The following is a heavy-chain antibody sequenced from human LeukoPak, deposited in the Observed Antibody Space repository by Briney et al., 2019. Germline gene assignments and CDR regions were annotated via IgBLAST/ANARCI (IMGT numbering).Heavy chain of an antibody. CDR1: GFTFSNE. J-gene: IGHJ4*02. D-gene: IGHD3-10*01. CDR3: ARGRGVITEYYFDY. CDR2: ISSSGSTI. V-gene: IGHV3-48*03. Sequence: PGGSLRLSCAASGFTFSNEMNWVRQAPGKGLEWVSYISSSGSTIYYADSVKGRFTISRDNAKNSLYLQMNSLRAEDTAVYYCARGRGVITEYYFDYWGQGTLVTVSS.